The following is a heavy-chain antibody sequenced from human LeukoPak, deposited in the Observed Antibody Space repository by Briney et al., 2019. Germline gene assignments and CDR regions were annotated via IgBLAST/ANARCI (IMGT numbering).Heavy chain of an antibody. V-gene: IGHV4-61*01. CDR3: ARDSRGHSGYDLDY. D-gene: IGHD5-12*01. CDR1: GASVNSGSSY. J-gene: IGHJ4*02. CDR2: IYYSGIT. Sequence: SETLSLTCTVSGASVNSGSSYWSWIRQPPGKGLEWIGYIYYSGITNYNPSLKSRVTMSVDTSKNQSSLKLSSVTAADTAVYYCARDSRGHSGYDLDYWGQGTLVTVSS.